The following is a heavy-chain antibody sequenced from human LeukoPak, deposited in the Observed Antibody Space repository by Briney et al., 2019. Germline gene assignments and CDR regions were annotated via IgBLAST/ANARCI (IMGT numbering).Heavy chain of an antibody. J-gene: IGHJ5*02. V-gene: IGHV4-34*01. CDR1: GGSFSGYY. D-gene: IGHD2-2*01. CDR3: ARGQYCSSTSCYPWFDP. CDR2: INHSGST. Sequence: KPSETLSLTCAVYGGSFSGYYWSWIRQPPGKGLEWIGEINHSGSTNYNPSLKSRATISVDTSKNQFSLKLSSVTAADTAVYYCARGQYCSSTSCYPWFDPWGQGTLVTVSS.